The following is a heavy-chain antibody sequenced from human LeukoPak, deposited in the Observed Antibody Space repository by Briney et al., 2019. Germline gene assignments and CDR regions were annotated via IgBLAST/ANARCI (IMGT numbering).Heavy chain of an antibody. CDR3: ARHSGRGAFYYYYMDV. D-gene: IGHD3-10*01. V-gene: IGHV5-51*01. Sequence: GESLKISCKGSGYSFTSYWIGWVRQMPGKGLEWMGIIYPGDSDTRYGPSFQGQVTISADKSISTAYLQWSSLKASDTAMYYCARHSGRGAFYYYYMDVWGKGTTVTVSS. CDR1: GYSFTSYW. J-gene: IGHJ6*03. CDR2: IYPGDSDT.